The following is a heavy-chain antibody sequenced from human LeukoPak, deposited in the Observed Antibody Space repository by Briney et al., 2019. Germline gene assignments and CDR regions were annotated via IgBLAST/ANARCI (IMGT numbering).Heavy chain of an antibody. V-gene: IGHV3-53*01. CDR1: GFTVSSNY. J-gene: IGHJ5*02. Sequence: GGSLRLSCAASGFTVSSNYMSWVRQAPGKGLEWVPVIYSGGSTSYADSVKGRFTISRDNSKNTLYLQMNSLRAEDTAVYYCASRATVTTDRFWFDPWGQGTLVTVSS. D-gene: IGHD4-11*01. CDR3: ASRATVTTDRFWFDP. CDR2: IYSGGST.